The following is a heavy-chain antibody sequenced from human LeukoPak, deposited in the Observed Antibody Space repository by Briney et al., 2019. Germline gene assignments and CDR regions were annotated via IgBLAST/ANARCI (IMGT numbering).Heavy chain of an antibody. Sequence: PSETLSLTCAVYGGSFSGYYWSWIRQPPGKGLEWIGEINHSGITNYNPSLKSRVTISVDTSKNRFSLKLSSVTAADTAVYYCAREYYYDSSGYRREAFDIWGQGTMVTVSS. CDR1: GGSFSGYY. CDR3: AREYYYDSSGYRREAFDI. J-gene: IGHJ3*02. V-gene: IGHV4-34*01. CDR2: INHSGIT. D-gene: IGHD3-22*01.